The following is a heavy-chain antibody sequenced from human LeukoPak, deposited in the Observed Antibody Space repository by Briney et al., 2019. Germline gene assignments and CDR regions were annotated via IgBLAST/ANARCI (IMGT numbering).Heavy chain of an antibody. CDR3: VKVRDYYDSSGYYDY. CDR2: ISSNGGST. J-gene: IGHJ4*02. Sequence: PGGSLRLSCAASGFTFSTSWMHWVRQAPGKGLEYVSAISSNGGSTYYADSVKGRFTISRDNSKNTLYLQMSSLRAEDTAVYYCVKVRDYYDSSGYYDYWGQGTLVTVSS. V-gene: IGHV3-64D*06. D-gene: IGHD3-22*01. CDR1: GFTFSTSW.